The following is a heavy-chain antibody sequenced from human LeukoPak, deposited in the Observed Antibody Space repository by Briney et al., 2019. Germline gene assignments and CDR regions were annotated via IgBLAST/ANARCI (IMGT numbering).Heavy chain of an antibody. CDR3: ARATPDFWSGDY. CDR1: GFTFSSYW. V-gene: IGHV3-74*01. J-gene: IGHJ4*02. Sequence: GGSLRLSCAASGFTFSSYWMHWVRQAPGKGLVWVSRINSDGSSTSYADSVKGRFTISRDNAKNTLYLQMDSLRAEDTAVYYCARATPDFWSGDYWGQGTLVTVSS. CDR2: INSDGSST. D-gene: IGHD3-3*01.